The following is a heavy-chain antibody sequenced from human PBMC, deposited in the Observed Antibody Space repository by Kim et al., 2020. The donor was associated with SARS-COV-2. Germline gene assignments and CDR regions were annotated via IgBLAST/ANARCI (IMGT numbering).Heavy chain of an antibody. J-gene: IGHJ5*02. V-gene: IGHV4-28*01. CDR1: GYSISSSNW. Sequence: SETLSLTCAVSGYSISSSNWWGWIRQPPGKGLEWIGYIYYSGSTYYNPSLKSRVTMSVDTSKNQFSLKLSSVTAVDTAVYYCARNMWANGGGNDPVSGWLDPWGQGTLVTVSS. CDR3: ARNMWANGGGNDPVSGWLDP. CDR2: IYYSGST. D-gene: IGHD1-1*01.